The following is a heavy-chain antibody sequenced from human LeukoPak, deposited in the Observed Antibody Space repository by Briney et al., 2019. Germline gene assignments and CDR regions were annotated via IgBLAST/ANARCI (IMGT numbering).Heavy chain of an antibody. Sequence: SETLSLTCAVYGGSFSGYYWSWIRQPPGKGLEWIGEINHSGSTNYNPSLKSRVTISVDTSKNQFSLKLSSVTTADTAVYYCAGVVVVAATPSNWFDPWGQGTLVTVSS. CDR1: GGSFSGYY. V-gene: IGHV4-34*01. D-gene: IGHD2-15*01. CDR3: AGVVVVAATPSNWFDP. J-gene: IGHJ5*02. CDR2: INHSGST.